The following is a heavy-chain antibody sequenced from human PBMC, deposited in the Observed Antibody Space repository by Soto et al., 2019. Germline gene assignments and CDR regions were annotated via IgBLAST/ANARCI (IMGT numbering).Heavy chain of an antibody. J-gene: IGHJ3*02. D-gene: IGHD5-12*01. Sequence: QVQLVQSGAEVKKPGSSVKVSCKASGGTFSSYAISWVRQAPGQGLEWMGGIIPIFGTANYAQKFQGRATITADESTSTGHLELRSLRSEDTAVYYCSSTYVGIVATIGGDAFYIWGQGTMVTVSS. CDR3: SSTYVGIVATIGGDAFYI. CDR2: IIPIFGTA. V-gene: IGHV1-69*01. CDR1: GGTFSSYA.